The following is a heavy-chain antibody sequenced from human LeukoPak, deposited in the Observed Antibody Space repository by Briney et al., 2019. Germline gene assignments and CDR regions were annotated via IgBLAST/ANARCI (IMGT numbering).Heavy chain of an antibody. CDR2: IYPGDSDT. D-gene: IGHD3-22*01. V-gene: IGHV5-51*01. CDR3: ARPPDSSGYYYAR. CDR1: GYSFTSYW. Sequence: GESLKISCKGSGYSFTSYWIGWVRQMPGKSLEWMGVIYPGDSDTRYSPSFQGQVTISADKSISTAYLQWSSLRASDSAMYYCARPPDSSGYYYARWGQGTLASVPS. J-gene: IGHJ4*02.